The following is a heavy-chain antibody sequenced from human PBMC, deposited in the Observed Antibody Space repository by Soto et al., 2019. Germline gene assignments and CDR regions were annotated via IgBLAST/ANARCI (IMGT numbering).Heavy chain of an antibody. CDR1: GYTFTSYA. J-gene: IGHJ4*02. D-gene: IGHD2-15*01. CDR2: INAGNGNT. V-gene: IGHV1-3*01. Sequence: ASVKVSCKASGYTFTSYAMHWVRQAPGQRLEWMGWINAGNGNTKYSQKFQGRVTITRDTSASTAYMELSSLRSEDTAVYYCARDEPTCSGGSCYGGFDYWGQGTLVTVSS. CDR3: ARDEPTCSGGSCYGGFDY.